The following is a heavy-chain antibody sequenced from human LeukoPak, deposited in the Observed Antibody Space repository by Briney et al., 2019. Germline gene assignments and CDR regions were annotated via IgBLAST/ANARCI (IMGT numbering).Heavy chain of an antibody. CDR3: ARGLPVDQLLCPY. J-gene: IGHJ4*02. V-gene: IGHV3-21*01. CDR2: ISNSSSYI. Sequence: GESLRLSCAASGFTFSSYNMNWVRQPPGKGLEWVSSISNSSSYIYYADSVKGRFTISRDNAKNSLYLQMNSLRAEDTAVYYCARGLPVDQLLCPYWGQGTLVTVSS. D-gene: IGHD2-2*01. CDR1: GFTFSSYN.